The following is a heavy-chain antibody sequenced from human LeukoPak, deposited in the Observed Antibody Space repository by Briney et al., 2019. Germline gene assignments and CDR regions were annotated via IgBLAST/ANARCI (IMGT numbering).Heavy chain of an antibody. CDR1: GYTFAGYY. CDR3: ARVPGYCSSTSCPYYFDY. CDR2: INTNSGGT. V-gene: IGHV1-2*04. Sequence: ASVKVSCKASGYTFAGYYMHWVRQAPGQGLEWMGWINTNSGGTNYAQKFQGWVTMTRDTSISTAYMELSRLRSDDTAVYYCARVPGYCSSTSCPYYFDYWGQGTLVTVSS. D-gene: IGHD2-2*01. J-gene: IGHJ4*02.